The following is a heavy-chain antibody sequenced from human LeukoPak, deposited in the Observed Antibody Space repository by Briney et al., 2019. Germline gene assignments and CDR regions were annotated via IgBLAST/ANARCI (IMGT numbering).Heavy chain of an antibody. CDR1: GYTFTGYY. J-gene: IGHJ4*02. V-gene: IGHV1-2*02. D-gene: IGHD3-3*01. CDR3: ARAYYDFLSGYYNDY. Sequence: ASVKVSCKASGYTFTGYYMHWVRQAPGQGLEWMGWINPNSGGTNYAQKFQGRVTMTRDTSISTAYMELSRLRSDDTAVYYCARAYYDFLSGYYNDYWGQGTLVTVSS. CDR2: INPNSGGT.